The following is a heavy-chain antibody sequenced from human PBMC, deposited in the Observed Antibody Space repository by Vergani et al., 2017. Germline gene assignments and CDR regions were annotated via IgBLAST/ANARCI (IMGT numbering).Heavy chain of an antibody. CDR3: ARVANCYDSSGYYGYFDY. V-gene: IGHV4-4*03. D-gene: IGHD3-22*01. J-gene: IGHJ4*02. Sequence: QVQLQESGPGLVKPPGTLSLTCAVSGGSISSSNWWSWVRQPPGKGLEWIGEIYHSGSTNYNPSLKSRVTISVDKSKNQFSLKLSSVTAADTAVYYCARVANCYDSSGYYGYFDYWGQGTLVTVSS. CDR1: GGSISSSNW. CDR2: IYHSGST.